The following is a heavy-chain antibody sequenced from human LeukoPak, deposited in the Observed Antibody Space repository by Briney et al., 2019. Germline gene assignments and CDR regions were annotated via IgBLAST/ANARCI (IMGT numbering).Heavy chain of an antibody. CDR3: ARAPNTAMVTSYFDY. J-gene: IGHJ4*02. D-gene: IGHD5-18*01. CDR2: INPSGGST. V-gene: IGHV1-46*01. Sequence: ASVKVSCKASGYTFTSYYMHWVRQAPGQGLEWMGIINPSGGSTSYAQKFQGRVAMTRDTSTSTVYMELSSLRSEDMAVYYCARAPNTAMVTSYFDYWGQGTLVTVSS. CDR1: GYTFTSYY.